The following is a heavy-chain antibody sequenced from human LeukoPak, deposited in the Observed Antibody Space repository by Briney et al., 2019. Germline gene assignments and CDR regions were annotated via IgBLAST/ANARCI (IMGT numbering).Heavy chain of an antibody. Sequence: SETLSLTCTVSGGFISSYYWNWIRQPPVKGLEWIGYIYNSGTGNYSPSLKSRVTISVDTSKNQFSLKLSSVTAADTAVYYCARGLITFGGVIDNFDYWGQGALVTVSS. CDR1: GGFISSYY. V-gene: IGHV4-59*08. D-gene: IGHD3-16*02. CDR3: ARGLITFGGVIDNFDY. CDR2: IYNSGTG. J-gene: IGHJ4*02.